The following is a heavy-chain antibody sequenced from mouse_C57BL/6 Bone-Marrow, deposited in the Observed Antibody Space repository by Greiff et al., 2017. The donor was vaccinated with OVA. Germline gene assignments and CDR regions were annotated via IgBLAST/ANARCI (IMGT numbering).Heavy chain of an antibody. V-gene: IGHV5-6*01. J-gene: IGHJ2*01. Sequence: EVKLQESGGDLVKPGGSLKLSCAASGFTFSSYGMSWVRQTPDKRLEWVATISSGGSYTYYPDSVKGRFTISRDNAKNTLYRQMGSLKSEDTAMYYCARHGDYGSFFDYWGQGTTLTVSS. CDR2: ISSGGSYT. CDR1: GFTFSSYG. CDR3: ARHGDYGSFFDY. D-gene: IGHD1-1*01.